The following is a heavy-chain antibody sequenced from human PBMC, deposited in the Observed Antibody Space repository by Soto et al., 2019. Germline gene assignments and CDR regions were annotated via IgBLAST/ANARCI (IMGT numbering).Heavy chain of an antibody. CDR2: ISSSSSYI. V-gene: IGHV3-21*01. CDR1: GFTFSSYS. J-gene: IGHJ4*02. Sequence: GGSLRLSCAASGFTFSSYSMNWVRQAPGKGLEWFSSISSSSSYIYYADSVKGRFTISRDNAKNSLYLQMNSLRAEDTAVYYCASVDVDIVATIRSPGDYWGQGTLVTVSS. CDR3: ASVDVDIVATIRSPGDY. D-gene: IGHD5-12*01.